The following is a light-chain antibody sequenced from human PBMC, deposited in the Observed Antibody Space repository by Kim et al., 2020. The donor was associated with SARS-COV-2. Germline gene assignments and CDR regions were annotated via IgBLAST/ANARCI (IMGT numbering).Light chain of an antibody. J-gene: IGKJ2*01. V-gene: IGKV4-1*01. CDR2: WAS. CDR3: QQYYAIPLT. CDR1: QSVLHSSNNKNY. Sequence: DIVMTQSPDSLAVSLGERATINCKSSQSVLHSSNNKNYLAWYQQKPGQPPKPLIYWASTRESGVPDRFSGSGSGTDFTLTISSLQAEDVAVYYCQQYYAIPLTFGQGTKLEI.